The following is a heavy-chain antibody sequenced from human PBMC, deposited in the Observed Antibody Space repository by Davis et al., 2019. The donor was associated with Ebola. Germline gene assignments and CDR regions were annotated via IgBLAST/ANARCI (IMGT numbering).Heavy chain of an antibody. J-gene: IGHJ6*02. CDR3: ARRILGDSRGAADV. V-gene: IGHV3-48*02. Sequence: PGGSLRLSCAASGFSFNIYGMYWFRQPPGKGLEWVSYIGASDEGISYADSVKGRFTISRDNAKDSLYLHMNSLRDDDMAVYYCARRILGDSRGAADVWGQGTTVTVSS. CDR1: GFSFNIYG. CDR2: IGASDEGI. D-gene: IGHD2-15*01.